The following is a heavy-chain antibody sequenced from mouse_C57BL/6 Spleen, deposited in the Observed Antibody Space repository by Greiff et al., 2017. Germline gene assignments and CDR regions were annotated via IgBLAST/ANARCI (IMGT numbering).Heavy chain of an antibody. CDR2: ISSGGDYI. CDR3: TRDSGGYYFAY. J-gene: IGHJ3*01. Sequence: EVKLVESGEGLVKPGGSLKLSCAASGFTFSSYAMSWVRQTPEKRLEWVAYISSGGDYIYYADTVKGRFTISRDNARNTLYLQMSSLKSEDTAMYYCTRDSGGYYFAYWGQGTLLTVSA. D-gene: IGHD2-3*01. CDR1: GFTFSSYA. V-gene: IGHV5-9-1*02.